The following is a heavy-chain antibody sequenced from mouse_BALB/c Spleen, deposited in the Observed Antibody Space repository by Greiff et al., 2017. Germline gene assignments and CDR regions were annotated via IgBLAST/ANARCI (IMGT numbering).Heavy chain of an antibody. CDR3: ARGGNYERYAMDY. CDR2: IYPGDGDT. V-gene: IGHV1-87*01. CDR1: GYTFTSYW. D-gene: IGHD2-1*01. J-gene: IGHJ4*01. Sequence: VQLQESGAELARPGASVKLSCKASGYTFTSYWMQWVKQRPGQGLEWIGAIYPGDGDTRYTQKFKGKATLTADKSSSTAYMQLSSLASEDSAVYYCARGGNYERYAMDYWGQGTSVTVSS.